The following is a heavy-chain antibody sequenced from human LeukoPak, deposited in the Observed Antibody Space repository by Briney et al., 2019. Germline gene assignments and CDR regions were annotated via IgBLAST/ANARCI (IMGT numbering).Heavy chain of an antibody. CDR2: INPNSGGT. D-gene: IGHD2-15*01. CDR1: GYTFTGYY. CDR3: ARVDRLGYKIDY. Sequence: ASVKVSCKASGYTFTGYYMHWVRQAPGQGLEWMGRINPNSGGTNYAQKFQGRVTMTRDTSISTAYMELSSLRSEDTAVYYCARVDRLGYKIDYWGQGTLVTVSS. V-gene: IGHV1-2*06. J-gene: IGHJ4*02.